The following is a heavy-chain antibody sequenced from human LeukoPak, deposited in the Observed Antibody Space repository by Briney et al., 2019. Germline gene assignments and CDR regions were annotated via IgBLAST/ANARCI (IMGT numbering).Heavy chain of an antibody. CDR1: GDSISSYY. Sequence: PSETLSLTCTVSGDSISSYYWSWIRQPPGKGLEWIGYIYYNGSTHYNPSLKSRVTISIDTSKNQFSLKLSSVTAADTAVYYCARGGGYNYGNWFDPWGQGTLVTVSS. V-gene: IGHV4-59*08. J-gene: IGHJ5*02. CDR3: ARGGGYNYGNWFDP. D-gene: IGHD5-18*01. CDR2: IYYNGST.